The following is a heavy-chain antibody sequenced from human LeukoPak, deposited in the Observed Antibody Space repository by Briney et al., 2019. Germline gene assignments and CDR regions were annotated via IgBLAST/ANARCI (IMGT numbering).Heavy chain of an antibody. CDR1: GDSVSSNSAA. CDR3: ASLPTASDAFDI. Sequence: SQTLSLTRAISGDSVSSNSAAWNWIRQSPSRGLEWLGRTYYRSKWYNDYAVSVKSRITINPDTSKNQFSLQLNSVTPEDTAVYCCASLPTASDAFDIWGQGTMVTVSS. J-gene: IGHJ3*02. CDR2: TYYRSKWYN. V-gene: IGHV6-1*01. D-gene: IGHD2-21*02.